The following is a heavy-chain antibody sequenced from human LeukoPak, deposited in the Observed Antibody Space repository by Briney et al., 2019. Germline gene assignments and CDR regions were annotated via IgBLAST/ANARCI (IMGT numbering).Heavy chain of an antibody. CDR3: ARERGLWLIAARRNWFDP. Sequence: GSLRLSCAASGFTFSSYWMDWVRQAPGKGLVWVSRINSDGSSTSYADSVKGRFTISRDNAKNTLYLQMNSLRAEDTAVYYCARERGLWLIAARRNWFDPWGQGTLVTVSS. CDR2: INSDGSST. CDR1: GFTFSSYW. J-gene: IGHJ5*02. D-gene: IGHD6-6*01. V-gene: IGHV3-74*01.